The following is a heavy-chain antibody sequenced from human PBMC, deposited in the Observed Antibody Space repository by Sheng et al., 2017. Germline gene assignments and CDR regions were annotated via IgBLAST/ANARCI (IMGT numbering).Heavy chain of an antibody. CDR1: GYTLRSYG. J-gene: IGHJ6*02. CDR2: ISVNSGNT. Sequence: QTQLVQSGPEVKKPGASVKVSCKASGYTLRSYGISWVRQAPGQGLEWMGWISVNSGNTNYAEKYQGRVTMTTDTSTSTAYMELMRLRSDETAVYYCASWSHYHYGLDGWGQGTTVIVSS. V-gene: IGHV1-18*01. CDR3: ASWSHYHYGLDG.